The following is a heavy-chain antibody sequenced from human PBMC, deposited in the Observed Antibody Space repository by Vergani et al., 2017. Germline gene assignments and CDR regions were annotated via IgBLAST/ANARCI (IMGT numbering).Heavy chain of an antibody. CDR2: ISSSSSYI. D-gene: IGHD6-19*01. CDR3: ARDRMNSSGWALEDY. Sequence: EVQLVESGGGLVKPGGSLRLSCAASGFTFSSYSMNWVRQAPGKGLEWVSSISSSSSYIYYADSVKGRFTISRDNAKNSLYLQMNSLRAEDTAVYYCARDRMNSSGWALEDYWGQGTLVTVSS. J-gene: IGHJ4*02. V-gene: IGHV3-21*01. CDR1: GFTFSSYS.